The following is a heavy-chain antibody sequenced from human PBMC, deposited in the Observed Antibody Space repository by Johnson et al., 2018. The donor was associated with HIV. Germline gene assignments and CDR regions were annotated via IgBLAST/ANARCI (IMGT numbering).Heavy chain of an antibody. CDR2: IHWNGGST. D-gene: IGHD1-26*01. V-gene: IGHV3-20*04. CDR1: GFTFSDYY. Sequence: VQLVESGGGVVRPGGSLRLSCAASGFTFSDYYMGWIRQTPGQGLEWVSGIHWNGGSTGYADSVTGRFTIPRDNAKKSLYLQMNSLRAEDTALYYCAKSRGELDDAFDIWGQGTMVTVSS. J-gene: IGHJ3*02. CDR3: AKSRGELDDAFDI.